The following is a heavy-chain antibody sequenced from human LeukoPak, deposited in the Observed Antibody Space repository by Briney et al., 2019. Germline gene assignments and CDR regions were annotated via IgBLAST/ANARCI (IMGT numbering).Heavy chain of an antibody. J-gene: IGHJ3*02. V-gene: IGHV4-39*01. CDR1: GGSISSSRYY. D-gene: IGHD3-10*01. CDR2: IYYSGST. CDR3: ASNTMVRGVIGAFDI. Sequence: SETLPLTCTVSGGSISSSRYYWGWIRQPPGRGLEWIGSIYYSGSTYYNPSLKSRITIAVYTAKNQLSLKLSSVTAADTAVYYCASNTMVRGVIGAFDIWGQGTMVTVSS.